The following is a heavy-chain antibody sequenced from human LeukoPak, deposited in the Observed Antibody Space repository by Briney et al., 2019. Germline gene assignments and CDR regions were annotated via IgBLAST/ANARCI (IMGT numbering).Heavy chain of an antibody. J-gene: IGHJ4*02. CDR3: ARWGGRYPFDY. Sequence: GGSLRLSCAASGFTFSTYSMHWVRQAPGKGLEFVSAITSNGGKTYYAYSVKGRFTISKDNSKNTLYLQMGSLRTEDMAVYYCARWGGRYPFDYWGQGTLVTVSS. V-gene: IGHV3-64*01. CDR2: ITSNGGKT. CDR1: GFTFSTYS. D-gene: IGHD6-19*01.